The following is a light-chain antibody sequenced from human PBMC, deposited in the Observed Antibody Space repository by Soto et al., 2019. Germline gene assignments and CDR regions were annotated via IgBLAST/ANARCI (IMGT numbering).Light chain of an antibody. V-gene: IGKV1-39*01. CDR3: QQSYSTPPYN. CDR2: AAS. Sequence: DIQMTQSPSSLSASVGDRVTITCRASQSIISYLNWYQQKPGKAPKLLIYAASSLQSGVPSRFSGSGSGTDFTLTISILQPEDFATYYCQQSYSTPPYNFGQGTKLAIK. J-gene: IGKJ2*01. CDR1: QSIISY.